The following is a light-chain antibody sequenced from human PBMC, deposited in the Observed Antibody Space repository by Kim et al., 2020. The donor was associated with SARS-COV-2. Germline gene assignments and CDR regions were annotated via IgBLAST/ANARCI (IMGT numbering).Light chain of an antibody. CDR3: SSYAGSNNLV. CDR2: EVS. J-gene: IGLJ2*01. V-gene: IGLV2-8*01. Sequence: GQSVTISCTETSSDVGGYNYVSWYQQHPGKAPKLMIYEVSKRPSGVPHRFSGSKSGNTASLTVSGLQAEDEADYYCSSYAGSNNLVFGGGTQLTVL. CDR1: SSDVGGYNY.